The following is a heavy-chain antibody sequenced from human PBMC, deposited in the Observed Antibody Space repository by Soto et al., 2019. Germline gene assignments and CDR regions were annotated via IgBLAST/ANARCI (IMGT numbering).Heavy chain of an antibody. CDR2: INPNIFGT. CDR3: ERSTAPLTHFDY. V-gene: IGHV1-2*04. CDR1: GYTFTGYY. D-gene: IGHD5-18*01. Sequence: ASVKVSCKASGYTFTGYYMHLVRQAPVQVLELIVWINPNIFGTNYSQKFQGWFTITMYTSIITSYIELIRLRSDDTSVYYCERSTAPLTHFDYWGQGTLVTV. J-gene: IGHJ4*02.